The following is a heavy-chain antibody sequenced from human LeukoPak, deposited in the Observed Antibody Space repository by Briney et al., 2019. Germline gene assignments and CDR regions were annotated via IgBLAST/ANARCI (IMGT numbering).Heavy chain of an antibody. Sequence: GGSLRLSCAASGFTFSDYYMSWIRQAPGKGLEWVSYISSSGSTIYYADSVKGRFTISRDNAKNSLYLQMNSLRDEDTAVYYCARAVAYYDFWSGYFIWGQGTLVTVSS. CDR2: ISSSGSTI. CDR1: GFTFSDYY. D-gene: IGHD3-3*01. V-gene: IGHV3-11*04. CDR3: ARAVAYYDFWSGYFI. J-gene: IGHJ4*02.